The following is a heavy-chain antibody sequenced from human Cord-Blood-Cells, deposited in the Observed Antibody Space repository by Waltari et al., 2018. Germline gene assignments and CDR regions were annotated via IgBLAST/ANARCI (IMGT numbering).Heavy chain of an antibody. CDR3: ARRRYGSGSYYDY. CDR1: GGSFSGYY. J-gene: IGHJ4*02. V-gene: IGHV4-34*01. D-gene: IGHD3-10*01. CDR2: INHSGST. Sequence: QVQLQQWGAGLLKPSETLSLTCAVYGGSFSGYYWSWIRQPPGKGLEWIGEINHSGSTNYNPSRKRRVTISVDTSKNQFSLKLSSVTAADTAVYYCARRRYGSGSYYDYWGQGTLVTVSS.